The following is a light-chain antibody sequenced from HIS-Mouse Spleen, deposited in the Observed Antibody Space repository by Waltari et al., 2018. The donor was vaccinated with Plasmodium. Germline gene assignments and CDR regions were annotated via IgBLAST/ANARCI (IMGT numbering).Light chain of an antibody. CDR3: YSTDSSGNHRV. CDR1: ALPKKY. J-gene: IGLJ3*02. CDR2: EES. Sequence: SYELTQPPSVSVSPGQTVRITCSGDALPKKYAYWYQQKSGQAPVLVIYEESKRPSGIPGGFSGSSSGTMATLTISGAQVEDEADYYCYSTDSSGNHRVFGGGTKLTVL. V-gene: IGLV3-10*01.